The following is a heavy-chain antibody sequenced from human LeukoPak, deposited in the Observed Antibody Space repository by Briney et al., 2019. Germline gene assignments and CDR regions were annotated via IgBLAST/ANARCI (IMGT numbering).Heavy chain of an antibody. CDR3: ANYYYDSSGYYYFDY. Sequence: SETLSLTCTVSDGSISSYYWSWIRQPPGKGLGWIGYIYYSGSTNYNPSLKSRVTISVDTSKNQFPLKLSSVTAADTAVYYCANYYYDSSGYYYFDYWGQGTLVTVSS. V-gene: IGHV4-59*01. CDR1: DGSISSYY. D-gene: IGHD3-22*01. J-gene: IGHJ4*02. CDR2: IYYSGST.